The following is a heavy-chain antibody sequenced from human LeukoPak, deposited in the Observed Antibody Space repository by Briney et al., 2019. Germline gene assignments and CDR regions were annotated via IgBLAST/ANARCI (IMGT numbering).Heavy chain of an antibody. J-gene: IGHJ6*03. Sequence: SETLSLTCTVSGGYISSYYWSWIRQPPGKGLEWIGYIYYSGSANYNPSLKSRVTISVDTSKNQFSLKLSSVTAADTAVYYCARRTYYDFWSGKPQTNYYYYMDVWGKGTTVTVSS. CDR3: ARRTYYDFWSGKPQTNYYYYMDV. CDR2: IYYSGSA. V-gene: IGHV4-59*08. D-gene: IGHD3-3*01. CDR1: GGYISSYY.